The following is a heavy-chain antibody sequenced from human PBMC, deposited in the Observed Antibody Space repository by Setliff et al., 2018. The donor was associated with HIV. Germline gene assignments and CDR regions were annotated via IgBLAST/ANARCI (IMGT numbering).Heavy chain of an antibody. CDR3: ARETYYYDNPKYYYYYMDV. CDR1: GGSISSGSYY. D-gene: IGHD3-22*01. J-gene: IGHJ6*03. Sequence: TLSLPCTVSGGSISSGSYYWSWIRQPAGKGLEWIGRIYTSGSTNYNPSLKSRVAISVDTSKNQFSLKLRSVTAADTAVYYCARETYYYDNPKYYYYYMDVWGKGTTVTVSS. V-gene: IGHV4-61*02. CDR2: IYTSGST.